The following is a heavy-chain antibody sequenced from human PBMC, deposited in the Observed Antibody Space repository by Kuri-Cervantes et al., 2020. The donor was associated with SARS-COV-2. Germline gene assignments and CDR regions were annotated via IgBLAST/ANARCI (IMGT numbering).Heavy chain of an antibody. CDR2: INPNSGGT. D-gene: IGHD3-10*01. J-gene: IGHJ6*03. Sequence: ASVKVSCKASGYTFSGYYMHWVRQAPGQGLEWMGWINPNSGGTNYAQKFQGRVTMTRDTSISTAYMELSRLRSDDTAVYYCASYGFDLNYYYYYYMDVWGKGTTVTVSS. V-gene: IGHV1-2*02. CDR3: ASYGFDLNYYYYYYMDV. CDR1: GYTFSGYY.